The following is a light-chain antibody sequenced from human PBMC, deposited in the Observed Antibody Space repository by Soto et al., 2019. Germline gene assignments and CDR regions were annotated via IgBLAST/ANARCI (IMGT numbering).Light chain of an antibody. CDR1: QSIDSW. Sequence: IQMTQSPSTLSASVGDRVTITCRASQSIDSWLAWYQQKPGKAHKLLIYKASSLKSGVQSRFSGSGSGTEFTLTISSLQPDDFATYYCQHYNSYSEAFGQGTKVDIK. V-gene: IGKV1-5*03. J-gene: IGKJ1*01. CDR3: QHYNSYSEA. CDR2: KAS.